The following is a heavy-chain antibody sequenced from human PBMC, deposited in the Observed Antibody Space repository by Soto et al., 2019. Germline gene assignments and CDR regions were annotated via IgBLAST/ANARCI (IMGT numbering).Heavy chain of an antibody. CDR2: IGGLGSDT. CDR1: RFRFSDFA. Sequence: DVQLLESGGGLVQPGGSLTLSCAASRFRFSDFAMSWVRQAPGKGLEWVSSIGGLGSDTYYADPVKGRFTISRDNSKSTLYLQMDGLRDEDTAVYYCAKDAVPYKGKWDWFYSWGQGTLVIVS. D-gene: IGHD1-26*01. J-gene: IGHJ5*01. CDR3: AKDAVPYKGKWDWFYS. V-gene: IGHV3-23*01.